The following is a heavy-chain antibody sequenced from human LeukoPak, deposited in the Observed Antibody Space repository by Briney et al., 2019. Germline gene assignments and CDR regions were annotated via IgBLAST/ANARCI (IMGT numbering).Heavy chain of an antibody. D-gene: IGHD3-22*01. V-gene: IGHV4-59*08. CDR1: GGSISSYY. CDR2: IYYSGST. CDR3: ARRPHNYYDSSGYSHAFDY. Sequence: SETLSLTCTVSGGSISSYYWSWIRQPPGKGLEWIGYIYYSGSTNYNPSLKSRVTISVDTSKNQFSLKLSSVTAADTAVYYCARRPHNYYDSSGYSHAFDYWGQGTLVTVSS. J-gene: IGHJ4*02.